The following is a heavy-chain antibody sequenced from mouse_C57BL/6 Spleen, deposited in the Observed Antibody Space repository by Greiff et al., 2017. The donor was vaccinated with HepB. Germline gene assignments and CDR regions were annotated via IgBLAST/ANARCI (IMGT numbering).Heavy chain of an antibody. D-gene: IGHD1-1*01. CDR1: GYTFTSYG. Sequence: VQLQQSGAELARPGASVKLSCKASGYTFTSYGISWVKQRTGQGLEWIGEIYPRSGNTYYNEKFKGKATLTADKSSSTAYMELRSLTSEDSAVYFFAIITTVDAMDYWGQGTSVTVSS. J-gene: IGHJ4*01. V-gene: IGHV1-81*01. CDR2: IYPRSGNT. CDR3: AIITTVDAMDY.